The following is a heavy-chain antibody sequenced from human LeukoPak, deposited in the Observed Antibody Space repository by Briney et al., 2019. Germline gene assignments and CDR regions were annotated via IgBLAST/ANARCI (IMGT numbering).Heavy chain of an antibody. CDR2: IIPIFGTA. Sequence: ASVKVSCKASGGTFSSYAISWVRQAPGQGLEWMGGIIPIFGTANYAQKFQGRVTITADKSTSTAYMELSSLRSEDTAVYYCARVSTMIVVPPHYYYGMDVWGQGTTVTVSS. V-gene: IGHV1-69*06. J-gene: IGHJ6*02. D-gene: IGHD3-22*01. CDR1: GGTFSSYA. CDR3: ARVSTMIVVPPHYYYGMDV.